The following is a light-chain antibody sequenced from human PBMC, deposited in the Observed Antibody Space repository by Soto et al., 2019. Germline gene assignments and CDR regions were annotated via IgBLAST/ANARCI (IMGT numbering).Light chain of an antibody. Sequence: DIQMTQSPSTLSASVGDRITITCRANLPISNYLAWYQQKPGKIPNLLIYAASSLESGVPSRFSGSGYGTEFTLTISSLQPDDFATYYCQQFNSYTLTFGGGTKVDI. J-gene: IGKJ4*01. V-gene: IGKV1-5*01. CDR1: LPISNY. CDR2: AAS. CDR3: QQFNSYTLT.